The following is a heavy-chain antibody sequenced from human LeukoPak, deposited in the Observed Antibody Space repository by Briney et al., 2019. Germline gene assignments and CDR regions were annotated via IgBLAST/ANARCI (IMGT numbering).Heavy chain of an antibody. V-gene: IGHV3-23*01. D-gene: IGHD1-26*01. CDR1: GFTFSTYW. Sequence: GGSLRLSCSASGFTFSTYWMNWVRQAPGKGLEWVSTISGGGGSTYYADSVKGRFTISRDNSKNTLYLQVNSLRAEDTAVYYCAKGGKWDVTPFDYWGQGTLVTVSS. CDR2: ISGGGGST. J-gene: IGHJ4*02. CDR3: AKGGKWDVTPFDY.